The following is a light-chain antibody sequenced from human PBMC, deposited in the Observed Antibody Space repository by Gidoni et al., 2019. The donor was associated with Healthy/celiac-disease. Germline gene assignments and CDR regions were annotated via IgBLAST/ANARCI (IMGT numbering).Light chain of an antibody. V-gene: IGKV3-20*01. CDR3: QQYGSSPRNT. Sequence: EIVLTQSPGTLSLSPGERATRSCRASESVSSSYLAWYQQKPGQAPRLLIYGASSRATGIPDRFSGSGSGTDFTLTISRLEPEDFAVYYCQQYGSSPRNTFGGGTKVEIK. J-gene: IGKJ4*01. CDR1: ESVSSSY. CDR2: GAS.